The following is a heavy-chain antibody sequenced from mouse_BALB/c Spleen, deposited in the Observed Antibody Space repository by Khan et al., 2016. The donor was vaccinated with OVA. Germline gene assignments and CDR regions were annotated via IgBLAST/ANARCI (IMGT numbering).Heavy chain of an antibody. Sequence: VKLLESGAELVKAGASVKMSCKASGYTFTSYGMHWVKQRLGQGLEWFAETNPTNGRTYYNEKFKSKATLTVDKSSSTAYMLLSGPTFEDSAVYYCARIKKIVATYFDYWGQGTTLTVSS. V-gene: IGHV1S81*02. CDR2: TNPTNGRT. CDR3: ARIKKIVATYFDY. CDR1: GYTFTSYG. J-gene: IGHJ2*01. D-gene: IGHD1-1*01.